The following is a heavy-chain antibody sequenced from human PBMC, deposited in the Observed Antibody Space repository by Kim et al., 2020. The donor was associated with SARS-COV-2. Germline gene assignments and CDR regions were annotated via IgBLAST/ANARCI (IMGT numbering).Heavy chain of an antibody. Sequence: SETLSLTCTVSGGSISSGSYYWSWIRQPAGKGLEWIVRIYTSGSTNYNPSLKSRVTISVDTSKNQFSLKLSSVTAADTAVYYCARDGGESAEQLGYYYYYGMDVWGQGTTVTISS. CDR1: GGSISSGSYY. CDR3: ARDGGESAEQLGYYYYYGMDV. J-gene: IGHJ6*02. V-gene: IGHV4-61*02. CDR2: IYTSGST. D-gene: IGHD6-6*01.